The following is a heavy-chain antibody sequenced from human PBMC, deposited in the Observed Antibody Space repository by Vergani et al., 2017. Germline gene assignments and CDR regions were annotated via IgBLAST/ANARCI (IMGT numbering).Heavy chain of an antibody. Sequence: QVQLVESGGGVVQPGRSLRLSCAASGFTFSSYGMHWVRQAPGKGLEWVAVISYDGSNKYYADSVKGRFTISRDNSKNTLYLQMNSLRAEDTAVYYCAKETNALFFLPPCFAPRPAAINPYLLGHDYWGQGTLVTVSS. CDR3: AKETNALFFLPPCFAPRPAAINPYLLGHDY. V-gene: IGHV3-30*18. J-gene: IGHJ4*02. D-gene: IGHD2-2*01. CDR2: ISYDGSNK. CDR1: GFTFSSYG.